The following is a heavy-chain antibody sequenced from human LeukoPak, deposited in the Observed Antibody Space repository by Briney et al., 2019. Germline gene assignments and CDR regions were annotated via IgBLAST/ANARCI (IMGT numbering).Heavy chain of an antibody. D-gene: IGHD2-8*01. CDR3: ASRTGGIVLMVYAEYYFDY. J-gene: IGHJ4*02. V-gene: IGHV4-39*07. CDR1: GGSINSRNYY. Sequence: SQTLSLTCSVSGGSINSRNYYWTWIRQPPGKGLEWIGSIYHSGSTYYNPSLKSRVTISVDTSKNQFSLKLSSVTAADTAVYYCASRTGGIVLMVYAEYYFDYWGQGTLVTASS. CDR2: IYHSGST.